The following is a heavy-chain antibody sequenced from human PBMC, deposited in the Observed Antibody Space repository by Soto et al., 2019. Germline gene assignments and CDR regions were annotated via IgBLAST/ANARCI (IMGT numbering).Heavy chain of an antibody. D-gene: IGHD2-2*01. CDR1: GGSISSGGYY. Sequence: QVQLQESGPGLVKPSQTLSLTCTVSGGSISSGGYYWSWIRQHPGKGLEWIGYIYYSGSTYYNPSLKSRVTISVDTSKNQFSLKLGSVTAADTAVYYCARAIWVLRVPAAIDWFDPWGQGTLVTVSS. CDR2: IYYSGST. CDR3: ARAIWVLRVPAAIDWFDP. J-gene: IGHJ5*02. V-gene: IGHV4-31*03.